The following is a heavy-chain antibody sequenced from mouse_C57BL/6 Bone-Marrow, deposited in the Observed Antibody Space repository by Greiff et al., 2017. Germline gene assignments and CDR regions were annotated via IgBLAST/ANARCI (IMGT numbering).Heavy chain of an antibody. CDR1: GFTFSDYG. V-gene: IGHV5-15*01. D-gene: IGHD3-2*02. CDR2: ISNLAYSI. J-gene: IGHJ2*01. CDR3: ARGGRTAQVYFDD. Sequence: EVQLVESGGGLVQPGGSLKLSCAASGFTFSDYGMAWVRQAPRKGPEWVAFISNLAYSIYYADTVTGRFTISRENAKNTLYLEMSSLRSEDTAMYYCARGGRTAQVYFDDWGQGTTLTVSS.